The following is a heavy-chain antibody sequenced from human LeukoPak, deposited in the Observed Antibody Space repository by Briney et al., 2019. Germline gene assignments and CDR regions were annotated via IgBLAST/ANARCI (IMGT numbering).Heavy chain of an antibody. D-gene: IGHD3-22*01. V-gene: IGHV3-33*01. CDR3: ARDGQRNYYDSSGYDY. J-gene: IGHJ4*02. CDR1: GFTFSSYG. Sequence: GGSLRLSCTASGFTFSSYGMRWVRQAPGKGLEWVAVIWYDGSNKYYADSVKGRFTISRDNSKNTLYLQMNSLRAEDTAVYYCARDGQRNYYDSSGYDYWGQGTLVTVSS. CDR2: IWYDGSNK.